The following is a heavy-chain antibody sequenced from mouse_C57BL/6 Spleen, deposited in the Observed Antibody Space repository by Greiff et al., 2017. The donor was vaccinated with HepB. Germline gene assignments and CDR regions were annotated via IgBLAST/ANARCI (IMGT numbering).Heavy chain of an antibody. J-gene: IGHJ4*01. CDR2: IYPRSGNT. D-gene: IGHD1-1*01. Sequence: QVHVKQSGAELARPGASVKLSCKASGYTFTSYGISWVKQRTGQGLEWIGEIYPRSGNTYYNEKFKGEATLTADKSSSTAYMELRSLTSEDSAVYFCARKDGSSYKAMDYWGQGTSVTVSS. V-gene: IGHV1-81*01. CDR3: ARKDGSSYKAMDY. CDR1: GYTFTSYG.